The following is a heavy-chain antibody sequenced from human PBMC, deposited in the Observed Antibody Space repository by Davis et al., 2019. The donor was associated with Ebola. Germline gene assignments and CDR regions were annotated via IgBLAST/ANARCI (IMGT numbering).Heavy chain of an antibody. CDR3: ARPLYYYDSSGYLEYFDY. CDR2: ISYDGSNK. Sequence: GGSLRLSCAASGFTFSNDWMHWVRQAPGKGLEWVAVISYDGSNKYYADSVKGRFTISRDNSKNTLYLQMNSLRAEDTAVYYCARPLYYYDSSGYLEYFDYWGQGTLVTVSS. J-gene: IGHJ4*02. CDR1: GFTFSNDW. V-gene: IGHV3-30-3*01. D-gene: IGHD3-22*01.